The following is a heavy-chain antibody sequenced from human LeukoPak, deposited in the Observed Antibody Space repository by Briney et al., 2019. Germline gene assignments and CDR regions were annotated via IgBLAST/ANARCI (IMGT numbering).Heavy chain of an antibody. D-gene: IGHD6-13*01. CDR3: ARTTVNIVAAGTNYNWFDP. V-gene: IGHV4-38-2*01. J-gene: IGHJ5*02. Sequence: SETLSLTCAVSGYSISSGYYWGWIRQPPGKGLEWIGSIYHSGSTYYNPSLKSRVTISVDTSKNQFSLKLSSVTAADTAVYYCARTTVNIVAAGTNYNWFDPWGQGTLVTVSS. CDR2: IYHSGST. CDR1: GYSISSGYY.